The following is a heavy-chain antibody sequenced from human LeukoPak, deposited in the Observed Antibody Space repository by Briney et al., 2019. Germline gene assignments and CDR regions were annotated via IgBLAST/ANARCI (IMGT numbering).Heavy chain of an antibody. CDR3: ARSLPGWEPPIPYYFDY. CDR2: IYYSGST. CDR1: GGSISSYY. Sequence: SETLSLTRTVSGGSISSYYWSWIRQPPGKGLEWIGYIYYSGSTNYNPSLTSRVTISVDTSKYQFSLKLSSVTAAHTAVYYCARSLPGWEPPIPYYFDYWGQGTLVTVSS. V-gene: IGHV4-59*01. D-gene: IGHD1-26*01. J-gene: IGHJ4*02.